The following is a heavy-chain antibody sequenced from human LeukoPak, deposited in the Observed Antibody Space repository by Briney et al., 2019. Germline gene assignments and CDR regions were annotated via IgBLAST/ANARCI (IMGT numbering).Heavy chain of an antibody. CDR3: ARGPSGYDPHFDY. CDR1: GFTFSSYS. D-gene: IGHD5-12*01. CDR2: ISSSGSTI. Sequence: GGSLRLSCAASGFTFSSYSMNWVRQAPGKGLEWVSYISSSGSTIYYADSVKGRFTISRDNAKNSLYLQVNSLRAEDTAVYYCARGPSGYDPHFDYWGQGTLVTVSS. J-gene: IGHJ4*02. V-gene: IGHV3-48*04.